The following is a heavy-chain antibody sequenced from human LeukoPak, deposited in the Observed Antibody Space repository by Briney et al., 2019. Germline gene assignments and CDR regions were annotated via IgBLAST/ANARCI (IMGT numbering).Heavy chain of an antibody. Sequence: ASVKVSCKASGYTFTSYGISWVRQAPGQGLEWMGWISAYNGNTNYAQKLQGRVTMTTDTSTSTAYMELRSLRSDDTAVYYCARFLGNQWLVRGPLYYWGQGTLVTVSS. D-gene: IGHD6-19*01. CDR1: GYTFTSYG. CDR3: ARFLGNQWLVRGPLYY. J-gene: IGHJ4*02. CDR2: ISAYNGNT. V-gene: IGHV1-18*01.